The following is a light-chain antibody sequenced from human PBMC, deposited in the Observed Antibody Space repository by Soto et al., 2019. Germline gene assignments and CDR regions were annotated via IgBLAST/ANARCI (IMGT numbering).Light chain of an antibody. Sequence: EIVMTQSPATLSVSPGERATLSCRASQSVSSNLAWYRQKPGQAPRLLISGASTRATGIPARFSGSGSGTDFTLTISSLQSEDSAVYYCQQYNNWPSWTLGQGTKVDIK. J-gene: IGKJ1*01. V-gene: IGKV3-15*01. CDR3: QQYNNWPSWT. CDR2: GAS. CDR1: QSVSSN.